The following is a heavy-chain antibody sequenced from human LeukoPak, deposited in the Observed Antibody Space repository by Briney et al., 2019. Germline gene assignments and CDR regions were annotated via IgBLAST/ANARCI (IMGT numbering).Heavy chain of an antibody. CDR1: GYTFTSYG. CDR3: ARTNVYYYASSDYYPYFDY. D-gene: IGHD3-22*01. CDR2: ISGYNGKT. J-gene: IGHJ4*02. V-gene: IGHV1-18*01. Sequence: ASVKVSCKASGYTFTSYGISWVRQAPGQGLEWMGWISGYNGKTNYAQKLQGRVTMTTDTSTSTAYMELSSLRSDDTAVYYCARTNVYYYASSDYYPYFDYWAQGTLVTVSS.